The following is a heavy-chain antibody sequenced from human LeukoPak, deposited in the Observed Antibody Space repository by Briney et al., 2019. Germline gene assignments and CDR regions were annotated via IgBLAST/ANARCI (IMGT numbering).Heavy chain of an antibody. CDR1: GDSISSTGYY. J-gene: IGHJ5*02. D-gene: IGHD3-22*01. CDR2: IYYSGST. Sequence: SETLSLTCTVSGDSISSTGYYWGWIRQPPGTGLEWIGSIYYSGSTYYSPSLKSRVTISVDTSKNQFSLKLSSVTAADTAVYYCARGSAGKYFYNSSGYYYPWGQGTLVTVSS. V-gene: IGHV4-39*07. CDR3: ARGSAGKYFYNSSGYYYP.